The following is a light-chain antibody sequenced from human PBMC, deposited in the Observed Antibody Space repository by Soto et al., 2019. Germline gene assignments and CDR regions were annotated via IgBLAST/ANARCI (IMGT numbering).Light chain of an antibody. Sequence: DIQMTQSPSTLSASVGDRVTITCRASQSISSWLAWYQQKPGKAPKFLIYDASSLESGVPSRFSGSGSGTEFTLSISSLQPDNFATYYCQQYNGYSWTFGQGTKVDIK. CDR1: QSISSW. CDR2: DAS. V-gene: IGKV1-5*01. J-gene: IGKJ1*01. CDR3: QQYNGYSWT.